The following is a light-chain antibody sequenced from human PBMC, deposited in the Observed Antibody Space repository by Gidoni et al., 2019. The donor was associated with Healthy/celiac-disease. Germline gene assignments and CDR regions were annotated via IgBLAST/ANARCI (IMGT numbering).Light chain of an antibody. V-gene: IGLV3-1*01. CDR1: KLGDKY. J-gene: IGLJ2*01. Sequence: FELTPPTPVSVAPGQTASITCPGDKLGDKYACWYQQKPGQSPVLVIYQDSKRPSGIPERFSGSNSGNTATLTISGTQAMDEADYYCQAWDSSTGVFGGGTKLTVL. CDR2: QDS. CDR3: QAWDSSTGV.